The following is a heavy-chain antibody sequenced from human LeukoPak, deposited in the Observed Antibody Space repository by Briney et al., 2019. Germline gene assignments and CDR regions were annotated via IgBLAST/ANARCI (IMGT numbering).Heavy chain of an antibody. V-gene: IGHV4-59*08. Sequence: SETLSLTCTVSGGSISSYYWSWIRQPPGKGLEWIGYIYYSGSTNYNPSLKSRVTISVDTSKNQFSPKLSSVTAADTAVYYCARLFGDRLRYFDWAYYYYYYGMDVWGQGTTVTVSS. J-gene: IGHJ6*02. CDR1: GGSISSYY. CDR3: ARLFGDRLRYFDWAYYYYYYGMDV. D-gene: IGHD3-9*01. CDR2: IYYSGST.